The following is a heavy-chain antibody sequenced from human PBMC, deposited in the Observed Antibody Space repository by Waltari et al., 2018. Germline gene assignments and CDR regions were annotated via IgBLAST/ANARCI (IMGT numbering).Heavy chain of an antibody. CDR2: IYYSGST. V-gene: IGHV4-31*03. CDR3: ARQVGATTYAFGAFDI. J-gene: IGHJ3*02. CDR1: GGSLSRGGYY. D-gene: IGHD1-26*01. Sequence: QVQLQESGPGLVKPSQTLSLTCTVSGGSLSRGGYYWSWIRQPPGKGLEWIGYIYYSGSTYYNPSLKSRVTISVDTSKNQFSLKLSSVTAADTAVYYCARQVGATTYAFGAFDIWGQGTMVTVSS.